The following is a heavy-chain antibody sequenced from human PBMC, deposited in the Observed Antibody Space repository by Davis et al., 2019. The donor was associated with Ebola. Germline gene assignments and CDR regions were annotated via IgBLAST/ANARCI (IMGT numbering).Heavy chain of an antibody. V-gene: IGHV4-34*01. J-gene: IGHJ6*03. D-gene: IGHD3-10*01. CDR2: INHSGST. CDR3: AREAITMVRGVKVYMDV. CDR1: GGSFSGYY. Sequence: PSETLSLTCAVYGGSFSGYYWSWIRQPPGKGLEWIGEINHSGSTHYNPSLKSRVTISVDTSKNQFSLKLSSVTAADTAVYYCAREAITMVRGVKVYMDVWGKGTTVTVSS.